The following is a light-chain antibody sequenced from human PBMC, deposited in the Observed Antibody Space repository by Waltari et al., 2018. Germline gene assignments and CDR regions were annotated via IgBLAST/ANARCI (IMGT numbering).Light chain of an antibody. CDR3: SSYTASSTWV. CDR2: EVS. V-gene: IGLV2-14*01. J-gene: IGLJ3*02. CDR1: SSDVGAYNY. Sequence: QSALTQPASVSGSPGQSITISCTGTSSDVGAYNYVSWYQHLPGNAPQLMIYEVSNRPSGVSNRFSGSKSDNTASLTISGLQAEDEADYYCSSYTASSTWVFGGGTKLTVL.